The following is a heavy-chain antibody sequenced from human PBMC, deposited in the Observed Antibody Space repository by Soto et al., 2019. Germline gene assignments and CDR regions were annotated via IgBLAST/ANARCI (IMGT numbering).Heavy chain of an antibody. V-gene: IGHV3-9*01. CDR2: VSWNSAYI. Sequence: ELQLVESGGGLVQPGRSLRLSCAASGFTFDDYAMHWVRQAPGKGLEWVSGVSWNSAYIGYADSVKGRFTISRDNAKNSLYLQMNSLRAEDTALYYCAKAPDYGGNSGVDYWGQGTLVTVSS. D-gene: IGHD4-17*01. CDR3: AKAPDYGGNSGVDY. CDR1: GFTFDDYA. J-gene: IGHJ4*02.